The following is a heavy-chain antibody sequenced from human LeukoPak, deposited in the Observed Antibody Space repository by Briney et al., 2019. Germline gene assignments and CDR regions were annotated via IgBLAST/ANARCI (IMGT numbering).Heavy chain of an antibody. CDR1: GYTFSSYY. CDR2: INPSGGST. V-gene: IGHV1-46*01. D-gene: IGHD5-18*01. Sequence: ASVKVSCKASGYTFSSYYMHWVRQAPGRGLEWMGIINPSGGSTSYAQKFQGRVTMTRDTSTSTVYMELRSLRSEDTAVYYCARDRGYNYLFDYWGQGTLVTVSS. J-gene: IGHJ4*02. CDR3: ARDRGYNYLFDY.